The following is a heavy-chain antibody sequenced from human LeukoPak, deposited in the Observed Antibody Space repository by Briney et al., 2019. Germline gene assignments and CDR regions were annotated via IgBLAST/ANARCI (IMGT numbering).Heavy chain of an antibody. Sequence: PSETLSLTCTVSGGSISSSSYYWGWIRQPPGKGLEWIGSIYYSGSTYYNPSLKSRVTISVDTSKNQFSLELSSVTAADTAVYYCAREVDPYCSSTSCPRGPFDYWGQGTLVTVSS. J-gene: IGHJ4*02. CDR3: AREVDPYCSSTSCPRGPFDY. V-gene: IGHV4-39*02. D-gene: IGHD2-2*01. CDR1: GGSISSSSYY. CDR2: IYYSGST.